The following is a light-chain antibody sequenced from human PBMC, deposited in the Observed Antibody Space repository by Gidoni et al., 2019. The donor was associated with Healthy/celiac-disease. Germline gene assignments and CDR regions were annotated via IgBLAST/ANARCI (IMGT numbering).Light chain of an antibody. J-gene: IGLJ3*02. CDR2: AKS. CDR3: QSYDRSLSAWV. CDR1: NSNIGAGYD. Sequence: QSVLTQPPPVSRAPGQRVTISCTGSNSNIGAGYDVHWYQQLPGTAPKLLIYAKSNRPSGVPDRFSGSKSGTSASLAITGLQAEDEADYYCQSYDRSLSAWVFGGGTKLTVL. V-gene: IGLV1-40*01.